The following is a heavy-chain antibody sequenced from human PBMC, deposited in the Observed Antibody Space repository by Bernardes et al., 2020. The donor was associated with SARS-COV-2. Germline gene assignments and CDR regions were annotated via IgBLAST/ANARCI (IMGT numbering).Heavy chain of an antibody. V-gene: IGHV4-59*01. Sequence: ETLSLTCTVSGGSISSYYWSWIRQPPGKGLEWIGYIYYSGSTNYNPSLKSRVTISVDTSKNQFSLKLSSVTAADTAVYYCARGGTIFGVVPWPLGAFDIWGQGTMVTVSS. J-gene: IGHJ3*02. CDR3: ARGGTIFGVVPWPLGAFDI. D-gene: IGHD3-3*01. CDR2: IYYSGST. CDR1: GGSISSYY.